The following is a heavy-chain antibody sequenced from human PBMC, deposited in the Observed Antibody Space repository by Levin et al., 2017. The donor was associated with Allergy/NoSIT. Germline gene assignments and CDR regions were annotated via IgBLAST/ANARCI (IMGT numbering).Heavy chain of an antibody. V-gene: IGHV4-34*01. D-gene: IGHD6-13*01. CDR2: INHSGST. CDR1: GGSFSGYY. J-gene: IGHJ4*02. Sequence: SETLSLTCAVYGGSFSGYYWSWIRQPPGKGLEWIGEINHSGSTNYNPSLKSRVTISVDTSKNQFSLKLSSVTAADTAVYYCAGSSSKGKIDYWGQGTLVTVSS. CDR3: AGSSSKGKIDY.